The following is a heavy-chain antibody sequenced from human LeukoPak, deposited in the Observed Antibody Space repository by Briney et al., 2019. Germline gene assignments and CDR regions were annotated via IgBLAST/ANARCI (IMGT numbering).Heavy chain of an antibody. CDR1: GFTFSSYG. CDR3: AKDKGKLYFDY. Sequence: QPGGSLRLSCAASGFTFSSYGMHWVRQAPGKGLEWVAVISYDGSNKYYADSVKGRFTISRDDSKNTLYLQVNSLRPEDTAVYYCAKDKGKLYFDYWGQGILVTVSS. D-gene: IGHD4-23*01. CDR2: ISYDGSNK. J-gene: IGHJ4*02. V-gene: IGHV3-30*18.